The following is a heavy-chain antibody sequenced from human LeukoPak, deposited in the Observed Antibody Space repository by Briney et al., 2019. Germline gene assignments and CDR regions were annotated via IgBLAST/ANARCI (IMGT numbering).Heavy chain of an antibody. CDR3: AKDPDYSGSYHY. Sequence: GGSLRLSCAASGFTFSSYGMHWVRQAPGKGLEWVAVISYDGSNKYYADSVKGRFTISRDNSKNTLYLQMNSLRAEDTAVYYCAKDPDYSGSYHYWGQGTLVTVSS. D-gene: IGHD1-26*01. J-gene: IGHJ4*02. CDR2: ISYDGSNK. V-gene: IGHV3-30*18. CDR1: GFTFSSYG.